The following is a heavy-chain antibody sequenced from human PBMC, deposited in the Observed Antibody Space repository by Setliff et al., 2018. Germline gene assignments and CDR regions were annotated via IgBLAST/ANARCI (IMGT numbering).Heavy chain of an antibody. D-gene: IGHD1-1*01. Sequence: SETLSLTCSVSGGSISSYYWSWIRQPPGKGLEWIGYIYTHGSTNYNPSLQSRVTISVDTAKKQFSLKLNSVTAADTAIYYCARGGGRIRQLGATGVHTFDIWGQGTMVTVS. CDR3: ARGGGRIRQLGATGVHTFDI. CDR1: GGSISSYY. V-gene: IGHV4-4*08. J-gene: IGHJ3*02. CDR2: IYTHGST.